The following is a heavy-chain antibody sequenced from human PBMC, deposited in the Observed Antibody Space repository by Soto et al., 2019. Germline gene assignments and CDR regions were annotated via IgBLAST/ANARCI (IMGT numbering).Heavy chain of an antibody. CDR1: GYSFTSYW. V-gene: IGHV5-51*01. CDR2: IYPGDSDT. D-gene: IGHD4-17*01. J-gene: IGHJ4*02. Sequence: GESLKISCKGSGYSFTSYWIGWVRQMPGKGLEWMGIIYPGDSDTRYSPSFQGQVTISADKSISTAYLQWSSLKASDTAMYYCAIKEQTTTGSRPFDYWGQGTLVTVSS. CDR3: AIKEQTTTGSRPFDY.